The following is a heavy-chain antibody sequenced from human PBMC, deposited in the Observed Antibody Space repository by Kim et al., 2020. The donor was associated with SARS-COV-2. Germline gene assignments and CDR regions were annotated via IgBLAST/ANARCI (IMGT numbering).Heavy chain of an antibody. Sequence: TYKPSLKSRVTISVDMSKKQFSLKLSSVTAADTAVYYCARAIAGREFDYWGQGTLVTVSS. D-gene: IGHD6-6*01. V-gene: IGHV4-34*01. CDR3: ARAIAGREFDY. J-gene: IGHJ4*02.